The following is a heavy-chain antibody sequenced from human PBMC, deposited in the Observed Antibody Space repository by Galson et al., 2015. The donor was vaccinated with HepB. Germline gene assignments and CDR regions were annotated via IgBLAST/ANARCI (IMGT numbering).Heavy chain of an antibody. Sequence: KVSCKASGYTFTSYWIGWVRQMPGKGLEWMGIIYPGDSDTRYSPSFQGQVTISADKSISTAYLQWSSLKASDTAMYYCARHLAYGDYGWFDPWGQGTLVTVSS. D-gene: IGHD4-17*01. CDR1: GYTFTSYW. V-gene: IGHV5-51*01. CDR3: ARHLAYGDYGWFDP. CDR2: IYPGDSDT. J-gene: IGHJ5*02.